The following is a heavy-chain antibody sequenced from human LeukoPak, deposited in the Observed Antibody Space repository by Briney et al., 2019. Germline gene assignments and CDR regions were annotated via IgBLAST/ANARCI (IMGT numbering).Heavy chain of an antibody. CDR3: ARDSRSWGFYP. V-gene: IGHV3-11*06. CDR1: GFTFSDYY. CDR2: ITGSSSYT. Sequence: GGSLRLTCAASGFTFSDYYLSWIRQAPGKGLEWVSYITGSSSYTKYADSVKGRFTISRDNAKKSLYLQMNSLRADDTAVYYCARDSRSWGFYPWGQGTLVTVSS. D-gene: IGHD6-13*01. J-gene: IGHJ5*02.